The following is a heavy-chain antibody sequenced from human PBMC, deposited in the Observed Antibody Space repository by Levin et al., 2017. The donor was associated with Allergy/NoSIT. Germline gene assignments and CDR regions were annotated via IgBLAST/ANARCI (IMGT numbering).Heavy chain of an antibody. CDR1: GFSLSTRGMC. Sequence: SGPTLVKPTQTLTLTCTFPGFSLSTRGMCVSWIRQPPGKALEWLARIDWDDDKYYSTSLKTRLTISKDTSKTQVVLTMTDMDPVDTGTYYWARMEDSSSSGGNDYYGMDVWGQGTTVTVSS. CDR2: IDWDDDK. V-gene: IGHV2-70*11. CDR3: ARMEDSSSSGGNDYYGMDV. J-gene: IGHJ6*02. D-gene: IGHD6-6*01.